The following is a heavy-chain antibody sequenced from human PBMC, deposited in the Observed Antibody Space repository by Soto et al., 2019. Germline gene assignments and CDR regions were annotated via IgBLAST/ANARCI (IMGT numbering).Heavy chain of an antibody. V-gene: IGHV3-23*01. D-gene: IGHD3-16*01. CDR1: GFTLTRSA. CDR3: ARDGWGSNWYFDL. CDR2: IRAGGGGT. J-gene: IGHJ2*01. Sequence: PGGSLRLSCAGSGFTLTRSAVSWVRQAPGKGLEWVSGIRAGGGGTYYADSVKGRFTISKDKSKRTLFLQMNSLRVDDTAVYYCARDGWGSNWYFDLWGRGTLVTVSS.